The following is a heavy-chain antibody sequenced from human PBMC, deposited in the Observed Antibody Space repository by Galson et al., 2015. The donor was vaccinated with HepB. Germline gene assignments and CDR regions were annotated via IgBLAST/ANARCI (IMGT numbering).Heavy chain of an antibody. Sequence: QSGAEVKKPGESLKISCKGSGYSFTSYWIGWVRQMPGKGLEWMGIIYPGDPDTRYSPSFQGQVTISADKSISTAYLQWSSLKASDTAMYYCARRRIAARPSSAVDYWGQGTLVTVSS. V-gene: IGHV5-51*03. D-gene: IGHD6-6*01. J-gene: IGHJ4*02. CDR1: GYSFTSYW. CDR2: IYPGDPDT. CDR3: ARRRIAARPSSAVDY.